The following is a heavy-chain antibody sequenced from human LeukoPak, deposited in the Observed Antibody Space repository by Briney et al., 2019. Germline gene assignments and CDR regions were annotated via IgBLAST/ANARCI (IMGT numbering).Heavy chain of an antibody. J-gene: IGHJ4*02. CDR3: ARVSMVVRGVVDY. Sequence: PGGSLRFSCAASGFTVSSNYMSRVRQAPGKGLEWVSVIYSGGSTYYADSVKGRFTISRDNSKNTLYLQMNGLRAEDTAVYYCARVSMVVRGVVDYWGQGTLVTVSS. CDR2: IYSGGST. V-gene: IGHV3-66*01. D-gene: IGHD3-10*01. CDR1: GFTVSSNY.